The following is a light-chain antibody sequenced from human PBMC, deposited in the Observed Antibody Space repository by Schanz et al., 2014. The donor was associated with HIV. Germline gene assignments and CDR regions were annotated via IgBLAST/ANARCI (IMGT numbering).Light chain of an antibody. J-gene: IGKJ3*01. CDR2: GAS. Sequence: EIVMTQSPATLSVSPGERATLSCRASQSVSSNLAWYQQKPGQAPRLLIFGASNRATGIPDRFSGSGSGTDFTLTISRLEPEDFTFYYCQQYGGSPGTLTFGPGTRVDIK. CDR1: QSVSSN. CDR3: QQYGGSPGTLT. V-gene: IGKV3-20*01.